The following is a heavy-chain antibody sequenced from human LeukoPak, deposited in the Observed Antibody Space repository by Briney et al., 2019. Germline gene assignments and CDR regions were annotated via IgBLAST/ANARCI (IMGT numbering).Heavy chain of an antibody. CDR3: ARVGDLSGWLFDY. CDR1: GFTVSSNY. CDR2: IYSGGST. V-gene: IGHV3-53*01. D-gene: IGHD6-19*01. Sequence: GGSLRLSCAASGFTVSSNYMSWVRQAPGKGLEWVSVIYSGGSTYYADSVKGRFTISRDNSKNTLYLQMNSLRAEDTAVYYCARVGDLSGWLFDYWGQGTLVTVSS. J-gene: IGHJ4*02.